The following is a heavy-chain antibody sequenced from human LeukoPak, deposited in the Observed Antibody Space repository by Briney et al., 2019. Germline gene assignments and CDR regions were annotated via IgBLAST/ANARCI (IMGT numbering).Heavy chain of an antibody. CDR1: GIIVSGDF. V-gene: IGHV3-53*01. J-gene: IGHJ4*02. CDR2: IYSDGST. D-gene: IGHD1-26*01. Sequence: GGSLRLSCAASGIIVSGDFMSWVRQAPGKGLEWVSVIYSDGSTYYADSVKGRFTISRDNSKNTLDLQMTGLRAEDTAVYYCARERGRGRDSPWFDYWGQGTLVTVSS. CDR3: ARERGRGRDSPWFDY.